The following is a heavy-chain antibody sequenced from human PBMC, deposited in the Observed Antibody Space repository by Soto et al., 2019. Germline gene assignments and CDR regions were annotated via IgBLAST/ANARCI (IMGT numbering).Heavy chain of an antibody. V-gene: IGHV3-23*01. J-gene: IGHJ4*02. CDR1: GFTFSSYV. CDR2: ISGSGGST. D-gene: IGHD1-26*01. Sequence: EVQLLESGGGLVQPGGSLRLSCAASGFTFSSYVMTWVRQAPGTGLEWVSVISGSGGSTYYADSVKGRFTISRDNSRNTLYLQMNSLRAEDTAVYYCAKSPYSGSPRYFDYWGQGTLVTVSS. CDR3: AKSPYSGSPRYFDY.